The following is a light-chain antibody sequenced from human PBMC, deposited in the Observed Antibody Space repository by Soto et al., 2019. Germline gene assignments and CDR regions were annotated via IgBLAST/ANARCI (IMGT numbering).Light chain of an antibody. Sequence: DIHMIQSPSSLSASVGDRVMITCRASQSIDRYLSWYLEKPGKAPKLLIFGASSLQSGVPSRFSGSGSGTHFTLTISSLQPADFGSYYCRQTYSSPGTFGQGTKLEIK. CDR1: QSIDRY. J-gene: IGKJ1*01. V-gene: IGKV1-39*01. CDR2: GAS. CDR3: RQTYSSPGT.